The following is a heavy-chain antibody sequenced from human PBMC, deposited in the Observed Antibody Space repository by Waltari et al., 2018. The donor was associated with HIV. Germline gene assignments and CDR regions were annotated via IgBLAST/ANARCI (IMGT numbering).Heavy chain of an antibody. Sequence: EVQLVESGGGLIQPGGSLRLSCAASGITLSSNYITWDRHAPGKGLEWVAVIYSGGSTYYADSVKGRFTISRDNSKNTLYLQMNSLRAEDTAVYYCARARTYYDFWSGNYSPDYFDYWGQGTLITVSS. CDR2: IYSGGST. J-gene: IGHJ4*02. V-gene: IGHV3-53*01. CDR1: GITLSSNY. CDR3: ARARTYYDFWSGNYSPDYFDY. D-gene: IGHD3-3*01.